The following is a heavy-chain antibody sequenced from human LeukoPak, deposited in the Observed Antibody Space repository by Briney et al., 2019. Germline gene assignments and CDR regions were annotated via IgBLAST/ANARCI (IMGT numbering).Heavy chain of an antibody. CDR1: GYTFTSYG. CDR3: ARATSYCGGDCYYDY. J-gene: IGHJ4*02. CDR2: ISAYNGNT. D-gene: IGHD2-21*01. Sequence: ASVKDSWKASGYTFTSYGIRWVRQAPGQGLEGIGCISAYNGNTNYAQKLQGRVTMTTDTSTSTAYMELRSLRADDTAVYYCARATSYCGGDCYYDYWGQGTLVTVSS. V-gene: IGHV1-18*01.